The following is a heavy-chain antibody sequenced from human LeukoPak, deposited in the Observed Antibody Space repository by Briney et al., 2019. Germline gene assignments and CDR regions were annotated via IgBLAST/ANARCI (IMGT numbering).Heavy chain of an antibody. CDR2: INPNSGGT. Sequence: ASVKVSCKASGYTFTDYFMHWVRQAPGQGLEWMGRINPNSGGTNYAQRFQGRVTMTRDTSISTVYMELSRLTSDDTAVYYCARGDGSGRYCIEYWGQGTLVAVAS. CDR3: ARGDGSGRYCIEY. V-gene: IGHV1-2*06. D-gene: IGHD3-10*01. CDR1: GYTFTDYF. J-gene: IGHJ4*02.